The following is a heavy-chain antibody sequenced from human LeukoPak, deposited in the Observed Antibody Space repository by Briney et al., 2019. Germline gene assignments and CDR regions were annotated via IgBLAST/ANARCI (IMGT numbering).Heavy chain of an antibody. CDR2: VGIAADT. J-gene: IGHJ4*02. V-gene: IGHV3-13*01. CDR3: VRQKKSHGNFDY. D-gene: IGHD1-26*01. Sequence: GGSLRLSCAASGFTFSDHAMHRVRQAPGKGLEWVSAVGIAADTFYPGSVKGRFTISRENAKNSLYLQMNSLRVEDTAVYYCVRQKKSHGNFDYWGQGTLVTVSS. CDR1: GFTFSDHA.